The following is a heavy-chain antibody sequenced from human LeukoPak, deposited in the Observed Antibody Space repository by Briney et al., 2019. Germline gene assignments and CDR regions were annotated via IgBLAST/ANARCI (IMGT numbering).Heavy chain of an antibody. V-gene: IGHV3-7*05. J-gene: IGHJ4*02. Sequence: PGGSLRLSCAASGFTFSSYWMSWVRQAPGKGLEWVANINHHGGENDYVDSVKGRFTISRDNAKSSLYLQMNSLRAEDTAVYYCARVPPEGSSGWYWGNWGQGTLVTVSS. D-gene: IGHD6-19*01. CDR2: INHHGGEN. CDR1: GFTFSSYW. CDR3: ARVPPEGSSGWYWGN.